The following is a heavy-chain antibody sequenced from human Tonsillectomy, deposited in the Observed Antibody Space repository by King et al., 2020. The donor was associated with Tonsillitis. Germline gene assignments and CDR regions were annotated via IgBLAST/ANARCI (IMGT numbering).Heavy chain of an antibody. V-gene: IGHV3-9*01. Sequence: QLVQSGGGLVQPGRSLRLSCAASGFTFDDYAMHWVRQAPGKGLEWVSGISRSSCSIGYADSVKGRFTISRDSAKNSLYLQMNSLRAEDTALYYCAKGRGVTGSRTTPEIDYWGQGTLVTVSS. CDR2: ISRSSCSI. CDR1: GFTFDDYA. CDR3: AKGRGVTGSRTTPEIDY. D-gene: IGHD1-20*01. J-gene: IGHJ4*02.